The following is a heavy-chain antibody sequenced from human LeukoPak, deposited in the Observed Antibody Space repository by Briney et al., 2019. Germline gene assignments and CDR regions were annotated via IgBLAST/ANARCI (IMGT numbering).Heavy chain of an antibody. CDR1: GYTFTSYG. J-gene: IGHJ4*02. Sequence: ASVKVSCKASGYTFTSYGISWVRQAPGQRLEWMGWINAGNGNTKYSQKFQGRVTITRDTSASTAYMELSSLRPEDTAVYYCARDLFLSRIAVAGSFGYWGQGTLVTVSS. V-gene: IGHV1-3*01. CDR2: INAGNGNT. CDR3: ARDLFLSRIAVAGSFGY. D-gene: IGHD6-19*01.